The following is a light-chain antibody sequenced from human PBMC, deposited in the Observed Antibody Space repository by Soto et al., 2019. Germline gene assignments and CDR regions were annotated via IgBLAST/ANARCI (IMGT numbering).Light chain of an antibody. CDR1: DIGSKS. Sequence: SYELTQPPSVSVAPGQTARINCEGDDIGSKSVHWYQHKSGQPPVVVVYDDTERPSGIPERFSGSNSGNTATLSISGVDAGDEADYYCQVWDSSSVHFHVVFGGRTKVTVL. J-gene: IGLJ2*01. CDR3: QVWDSSSVHFHVV. CDR2: DDT. V-gene: IGLV3-21*02.